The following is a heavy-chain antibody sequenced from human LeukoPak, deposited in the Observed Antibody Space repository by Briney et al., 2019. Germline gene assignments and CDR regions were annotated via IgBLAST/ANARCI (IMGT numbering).Heavy chain of an antibody. Sequence: GGSLRLSCAASGFTFSSYAMSWVRQAPGKGLEWVSAISGSGGSTYYADSVKGRFTISRDNAKNSLYLQMNSLRAEDTAVYYCARGQSPIVVVPAAVDYWGQGTLVTVSS. D-gene: IGHD2-2*01. J-gene: IGHJ4*02. CDR1: GFTFSSYA. V-gene: IGHV3-23*01. CDR3: ARGQSPIVVVPAAVDY. CDR2: ISGSGGST.